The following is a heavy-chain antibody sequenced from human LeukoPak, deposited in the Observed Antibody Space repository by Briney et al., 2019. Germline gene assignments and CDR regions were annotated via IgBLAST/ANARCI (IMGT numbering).Heavy chain of an antibody. CDR3: AKDLRGRGYNHVNSYYYGMDV. CDR2: ISASGGST. D-gene: IGHD5-24*01. CDR1: GFTFSDYG. Sequence: GGSLRLSCAASGFTFSDYGMNWVRQAPGKGLEWVSTISASGGSTFYADSVKGRFNISRDNSKNTLFLQMNSLRAEDTAAYFCAKDLRGRGYNHVNSYYYGMDVWGQGTTVTVSS. J-gene: IGHJ6*02. V-gene: IGHV3-23*01.